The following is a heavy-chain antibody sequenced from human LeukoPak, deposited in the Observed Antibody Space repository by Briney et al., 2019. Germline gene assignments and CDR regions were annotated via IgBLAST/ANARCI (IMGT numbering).Heavy chain of an antibody. J-gene: IGHJ6*02. CDR3: ARDCSGGSCYPKIYYYYGMDV. D-gene: IGHD2-15*01. CDR2: ISSSSSYI. V-gene: IGHV3-21*01. CDR1: GFTFSSYS. Sequence: GGSLRLSCAASGFTFSSYSMNWVRQAPGKGLEWVSSISSSSSYIYYADSVKGRFTISRDNAKNSLYPQMNSLRAEDTAVYYCARDCSGGSCYPKIYYYYGMDVWGQGTTVTVSS.